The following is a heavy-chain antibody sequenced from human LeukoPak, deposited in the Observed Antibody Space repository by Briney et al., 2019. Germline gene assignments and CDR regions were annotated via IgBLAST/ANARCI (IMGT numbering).Heavy chain of an antibody. CDR3: TRVGYIDEGIDY. V-gene: IGHV3-7*04. J-gene: IGHJ4*02. CDR1: GFPFSSYW. CDR2: IKQDGSKK. D-gene: IGHD5-24*01. Sequence: GGSLRLSCVASGFPFSSYWMTWVRQAPGKGLEWVTNIKQDGSKKSYVDSVKGRFTISRDNAKNSLYLQMNSLRAKDTAIYYCTRVGYIDEGIDYWGQGTLVTVSS.